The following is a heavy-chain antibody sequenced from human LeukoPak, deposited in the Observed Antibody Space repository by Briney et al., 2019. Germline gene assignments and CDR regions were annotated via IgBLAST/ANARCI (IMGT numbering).Heavy chain of an antibody. Sequence: KPGGSLRLSCAASGFTFSSYSMNWVRQAPGKGLEWVSSISSSSSYIYYADSVKGRFTISRDNAKNSLYPQMNSLRAEDTAVYYCARGSSSGWYNWFDPWGQGTLVTVSS. CDR2: ISSSSSYI. CDR3: ARGSSSGWYNWFDP. CDR1: GFTFSSYS. D-gene: IGHD6-19*01. J-gene: IGHJ5*02. V-gene: IGHV3-21*01.